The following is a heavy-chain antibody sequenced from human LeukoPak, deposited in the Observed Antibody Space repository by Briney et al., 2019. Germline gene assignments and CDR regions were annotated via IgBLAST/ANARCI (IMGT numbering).Heavy chain of an antibody. CDR3: ARVGGSGGY. CDR1: GFTFSTYG. J-gene: IGHJ4*02. D-gene: IGHD3-16*01. V-gene: IGHV3-30*03. Sequence: SGTSLRLSCAASGFTFSTYGMHWVRQAPGKGLEWVAVMSYDGSNKFYADSVKGRFTISRDNSKNTLYLQMNSPRAEDTAVYYCARVGGSGGYWGQGTLVTVSS. CDR2: MSYDGSNK.